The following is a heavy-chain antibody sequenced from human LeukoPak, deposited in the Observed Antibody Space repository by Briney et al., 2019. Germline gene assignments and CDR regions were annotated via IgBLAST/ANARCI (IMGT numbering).Heavy chain of an antibody. CDR3: ARGVVVAGLRYYFDS. CDR1: GGSFSSYY. J-gene: IGHJ4*02. Sequence: LETLSLTCAVSGGSFSSYYRSWIRQPAGKGLGAKVRIYSTGSIKYSPSLESRLTMSLDTSKDQFSLKLTSVTAADTAVYYCARGVVVAGLRYYFDSWGQGSLVSVSS. D-gene: IGHD6-19*01. CDR2: IYSTGSI. V-gene: IGHV4-4*07.